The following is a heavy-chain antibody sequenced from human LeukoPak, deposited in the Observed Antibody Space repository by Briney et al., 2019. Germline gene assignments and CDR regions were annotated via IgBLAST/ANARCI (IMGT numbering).Heavy chain of an antibody. CDR2: IIPIFGIA. CDR3: TRVPSSSPYYGMDV. D-gene: IGHD2-2*01. J-gene: IGHJ6*02. CDR1: GGTFSSYA. Sequence: SVKVSCKASGGTFSSYAISWVRQAPGQGLEWMGRIIPIFGIANYAQKFQGRVTITADKSTSTAYMELSSLRSEDTAVYYCTRVPSSSPYYGMDVWGQGTTVTVSS. V-gene: IGHV1-69*04.